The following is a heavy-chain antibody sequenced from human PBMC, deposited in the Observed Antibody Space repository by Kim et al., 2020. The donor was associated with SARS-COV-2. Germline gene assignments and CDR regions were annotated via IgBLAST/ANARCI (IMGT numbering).Heavy chain of an antibody. V-gene: IGHV3-20*03. CDR3: ARGYLSGPFDW. Sequence: GYGGSVKGRFTISRDNAKSSLHLQMNSLGAEDPALYCCARGYLSGPFDWWGQGTLVTVSS. J-gene: IGHJ4*02. D-gene: IGHD6-19*01.